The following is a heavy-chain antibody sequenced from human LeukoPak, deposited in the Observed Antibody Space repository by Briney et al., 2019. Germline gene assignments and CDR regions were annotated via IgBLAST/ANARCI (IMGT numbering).Heavy chain of an antibody. J-gene: IGHJ4*02. V-gene: IGHV3-74*01. CDR3: ARGPNSNWSGLDF. Sequence: GGSLRLSCVASGFTFSNHWMHWVRQVPGKALVWVSRMDPTGSTKSYAGSVKGRFTVSSDNAKNTLYLQVNNLRAEDTAVYYCARGPNSNWSGLDFWGQGTLLTVSS. CDR1: GFTFSNHW. D-gene: IGHD6-6*01. CDR2: MDPTGSTK.